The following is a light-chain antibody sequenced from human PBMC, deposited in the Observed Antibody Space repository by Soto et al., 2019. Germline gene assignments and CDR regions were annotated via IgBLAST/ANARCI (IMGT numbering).Light chain of an antibody. CDR1: QSVGNNF. V-gene: IGKV3-20*01. CDR3: QQYATAPLT. J-gene: IGKJ4*01. Sequence: EIVLTQSPGTLSLSPGERAALSCRASQSVGNNFLAWYQQKPGQAPRLLIYHAFNRATGIPDRFSGTASGTDFTRTITRLEPEDFAVYYCQQYATAPLTFGGGTKVEIK. CDR2: HAF.